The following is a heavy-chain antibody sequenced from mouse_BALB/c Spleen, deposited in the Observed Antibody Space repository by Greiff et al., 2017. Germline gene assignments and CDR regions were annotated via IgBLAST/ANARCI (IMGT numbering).Heavy chain of an antibody. CDR1: GYTFTSYW. CDR2: INPSTGYT. V-gene: IGHV1-7*01. J-gene: IGHJ2*01. Sequence: QVQLQQSGAELAKPGASVKMSCKASGYTFTSYWMHWVKQRPGQGLEWIGYINPSTGYTEYNQKFKDKATLTADKSSSTAYMQLSSLTSEDSAVYYCASALRYYFDYWGQGTTLTVSS. CDR3: ASALRYYFDY.